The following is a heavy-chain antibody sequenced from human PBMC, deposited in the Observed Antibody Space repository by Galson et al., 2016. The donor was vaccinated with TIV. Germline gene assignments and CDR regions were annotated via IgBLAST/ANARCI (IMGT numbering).Heavy chain of an antibody. Sequence: SLRLSCAASGFSVSFNHMSWVRQAPGKGLEWVSLIYASDTTYYIDSVKGLFTISRDNSKNTLYLQMNSLRVDDTAVYYCAKAGKGDAYPNYFDHWGQGALVTVTS. J-gene: IGHJ4*02. CDR2: IYASDTT. CDR1: GFSVSFNH. D-gene: IGHD5-24*01. V-gene: IGHV3-66*01. CDR3: AKAGKGDAYPNYFDH.